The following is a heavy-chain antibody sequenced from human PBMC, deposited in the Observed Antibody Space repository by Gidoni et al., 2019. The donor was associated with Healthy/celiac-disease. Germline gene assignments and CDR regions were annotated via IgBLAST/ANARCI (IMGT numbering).Heavy chain of an antibody. CDR1: GGTFSSYA. V-gene: IGHV1-69*06. D-gene: IGHD1-26*01. CDR3: ARELLGIVGATTRAFDI. Sequence: QVQLVQSGAEVKKPGSSVKVSCKASGGTFSSYATSWVRQAPGQGLEWMGGIIPIFGTANYAQKFQGRVTITADKSTSTAYMELSSLRSEDTAVYYCARELLGIVGATTRAFDIWGQGTMVTVSS. CDR2: IIPIFGTA. J-gene: IGHJ3*02.